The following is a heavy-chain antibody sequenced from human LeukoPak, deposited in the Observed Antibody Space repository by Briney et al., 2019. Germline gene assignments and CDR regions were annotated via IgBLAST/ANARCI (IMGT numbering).Heavy chain of an antibody. CDR3: AKPHRNTYYYDSYGY. CDR1: GFTFSSYG. D-gene: IGHD3-22*01. V-gene: IGHV3-30*18. Sequence: GGSLRLSCAASGFTFSSYGMHWVRQAPGKGLEWVAVISYDGSNKYYADSVKGRFTISRDNSKNTLYLQMNSLRAEGTAVYYCAKPHRNTYYYDSYGYWGQGTLVTVSS. CDR2: ISYDGSNK. J-gene: IGHJ4*02.